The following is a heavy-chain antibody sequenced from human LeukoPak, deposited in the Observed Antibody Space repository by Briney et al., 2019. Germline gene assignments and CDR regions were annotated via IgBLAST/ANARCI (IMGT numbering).Heavy chain of an antibody. J-gene: IGHJ4*02. CDR2: ISGNGAST. Sequence: GGSLRLSCVASGFTFSSYAMTWVRQVPGKGLDWVSVISGNGASTYYADSVKGRFTISRDNSKNTLYLQMNSLRAEDTAVYYCAKARWVLPSGVRWGQGTLVTVSS. CDR3: AKARWVLPSGVR. V-gene: IGHV3-23*01. CDR1: GFTFSSYA. D-gene: IGHD1-26*01.